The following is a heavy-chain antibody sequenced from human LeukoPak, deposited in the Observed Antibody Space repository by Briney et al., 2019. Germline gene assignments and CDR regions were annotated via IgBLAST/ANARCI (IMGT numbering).Heavy chain of an antibody. CDR1: GFTFSNYA. D-gene: IGHD6-13*01. J-gene: IGHJ4*02. CDR3: ARDLGQQLRGYFEY. V-gene: IGHV3-23*01. Sequence: GGSLRLSCAASGFTFSNYAMSWVRQAPGKGLEWVSSISHSGGSTYSADSVKGRFSISRDNSKNTLFLQMNSLRAEDTAVYYCARDLGQQLRGYFEYWGQGTLVTVSS. CDR2: ISHSGGST.